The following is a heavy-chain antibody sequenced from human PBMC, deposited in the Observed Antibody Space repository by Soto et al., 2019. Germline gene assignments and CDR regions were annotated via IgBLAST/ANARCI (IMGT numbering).Heavy chain of an antibody. CDR2: ISAYIGNT. J-gene: IGHJ3*02. Sequence: GASVKVSCKASGYTFTSYGISWVRQAPGQGLEWMGWISAYIGNTNYAQKLQGRVTMTTDTSTSTAYMELRSLRSDDTAVYYCARDGVVVPAAPASAFDIWGQGTMVTVSS. V-gene: IGHV1-18*01. CDR1: GYTFTSYG. D-gene: IGHD2-2*01. CDR3: ARDGVVVPAAPASAFDI.